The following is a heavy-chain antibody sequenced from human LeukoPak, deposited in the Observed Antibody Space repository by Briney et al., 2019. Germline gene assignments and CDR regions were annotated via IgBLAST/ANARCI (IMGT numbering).Heavy chain of an antibody. V-gene: IGHV3-23*01. CDR3: AKWGDYDILTGYYDSDY. J-gene: IGHJ4*02. D-gene: IGHD3-9*01. CDR1: GFTFSNYA. Sequence: GGSLRLSCAASGFTFSNYAMSWVRQAPGKGLERVSAIVGSGGSTYYADSVKGRFTISRDNPKNTLYLQMNSLRAEDTAVYYCAKWGDYDILTGYYDSDYWGQGTLVTVSS. CDR2: IVGSGGST.